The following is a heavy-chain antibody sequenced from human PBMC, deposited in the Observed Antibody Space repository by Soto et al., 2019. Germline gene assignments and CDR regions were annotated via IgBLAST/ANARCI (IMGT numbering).Heavy chain of an antibody. CDR2: IWYDGTTT. Sequence: QVQLVESGGGVVQPGRSLTLSCVASGFTLSNYGMHWVRQAPGKGLEWVAVIWYDGTTTYSADSVKGRFSISRDNSKSALSLQLTRLRAAETAVYYCARNVGSSGSSRWFYTWGHGTLLTVSS. V-gene: IGHV3-33*01. CDR1: GFTLSNYG. CDR3: ARNVGSSGSSRWFYT. J-gene: IGHJ5*01. D-gene: IGHD3-10*01.